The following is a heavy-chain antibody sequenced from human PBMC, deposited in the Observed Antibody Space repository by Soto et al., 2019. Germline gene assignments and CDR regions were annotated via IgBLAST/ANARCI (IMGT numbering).Heavy chain of an antibody. J-gene: IGHJ6*02. D-gene: IGHD3-22*01. Sequence: GGSLRLSCAASGFTFSSYAMSWVRQAPGKGLEWVSAISGSGGSTYYADSVKGRFTISRDNSKNTLYLQMNSLRAEDTAVYYCAKGHYYDSSGGYYYYGMDVWGQGTTVTVSS. CDR1: GFTFSSYA. V-gene: IGHV3-23*01. CDR3: AKGHYYDSSGGYYYYGMDV. CDR2: ISGSGGST.